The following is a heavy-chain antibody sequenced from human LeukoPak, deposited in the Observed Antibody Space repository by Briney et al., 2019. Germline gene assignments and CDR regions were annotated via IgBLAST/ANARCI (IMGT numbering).Heavy chain of an antibody. CDR1: GYSFTSYW. Sequence: GESLKISCKGSGYSFTSYWIGWVRQMPGKGLEWMGIIYPGDSDTRYSPSFQGQVTISADKSISTAYLQWSSLKASDTAIYYCARQSCSGGNCYSRAFDIWGQGTMVAVSS. J-gene: IGHJ3*02. CDR3: ARQSCSGGNCYSRAFDI. D-gene: IGHD2-15*01. V-gene: IGHV5-51*01. CDR2: IYPGDSDT.